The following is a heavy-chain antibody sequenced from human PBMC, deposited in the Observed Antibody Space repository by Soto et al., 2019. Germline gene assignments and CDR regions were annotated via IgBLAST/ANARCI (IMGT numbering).Heavy chain of an antibody. J-gene: IGHJ3*02. CDR2: ILHDGGDQ. D-gene: IGHD2-8*01. CDR1: GFTFSKYG. V-gene: IGHV3-33*05. Sequence: QVQLVESGGGVVQPGRSLRLSCAASGFTFSKYGMHWVRQAPGKGLEWGAVILHDGGDQRYGYSVKGRFTISRDNSKNTLYLQINSLRVEDTAVYYCARDDDRPDNGLDMWGQGTMVTVSS. CDR3: ARDDDRPDNGLDM.